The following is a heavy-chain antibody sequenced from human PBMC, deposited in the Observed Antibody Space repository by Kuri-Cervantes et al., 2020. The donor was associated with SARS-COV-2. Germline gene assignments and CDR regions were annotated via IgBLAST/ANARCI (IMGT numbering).Heavy chain of an antibody. J-gene: IGHJ5*02. Sequence: GESLKISCAASGFTVSSNYMSWVRQAPGKGLEWVSAISGSGGSTYYADSVKGRFTISRDNSKNTLYLQMNSLRAEDTAVYYCAKDAGYSSSWYVGGSIWFDPWGQGTLVTVSS. D-gene: IGHD6-13*01. CDR1: GFTVSSNY. CDR2: ISGSGGST. CDR3: AKDAGYSSSWYVGGSIWFDP. V-gene: IGHV3-23*01.